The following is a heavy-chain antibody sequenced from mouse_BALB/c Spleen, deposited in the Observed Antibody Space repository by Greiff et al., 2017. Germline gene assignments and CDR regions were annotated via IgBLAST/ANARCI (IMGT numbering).Heavy chain of an antibody. Sequence: DVMLVESGGGLVQPGGSLKLSCAASGFTFSSYTMSWVRQTPEKRLEWVAYISNGGGSTYYPDTVKGLFTISRDNAKNTLYLQMSSLKSEDTAMYYCARKGYDYEWFAYWGQGTLVTVSA. CDR1: GFTFSSYT. CDR2: ISNGGGST. CDR3: ARKGYDYEWFAY. J-gene: IGHJ3*01. D-gene: IGHD2-4*01. V-gene: IGHV5-12-2*01.